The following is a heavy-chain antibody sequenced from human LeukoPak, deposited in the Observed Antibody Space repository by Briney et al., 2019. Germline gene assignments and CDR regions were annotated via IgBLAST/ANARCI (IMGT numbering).Heavy chain of an antibody. CDR1: GYTFTSYY. Sequence: GASVKVSCKASGYTFTSYYMHWVRQAHGQGLEWMGIINPSGGSTGYAQKFQGRVTMTRDTSTSTVYMELSSLRSEDTAVYYCASLATAGRNAFDIWGQGTMVTVSS. J-gene: IGHJ3*02. V-gene: IGHV1-46*01. D-gene: IGHD6-13*01. CDR2: INPSGGST. CDR3: ASLATAGRNAFDI.